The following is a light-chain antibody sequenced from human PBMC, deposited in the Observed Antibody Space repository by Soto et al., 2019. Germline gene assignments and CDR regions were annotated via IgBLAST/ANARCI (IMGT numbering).Light chain of an antibody. J-gene: IGKJ1*01. CDR3: QQLNDYPVT. CDR1: QGISTY. Sequence: DIHMTQSPSSLSASVIDIVTITFLASQGISTYLAWYQQKPGKAPKLLIYAASTLQSGVPSRFSGSGSGTDFTLSISSLQPEDFATYYCQQLNDYPVTFGQGTKVDIK. CDR2: AAS. V-gene: IGKV1-9*01.